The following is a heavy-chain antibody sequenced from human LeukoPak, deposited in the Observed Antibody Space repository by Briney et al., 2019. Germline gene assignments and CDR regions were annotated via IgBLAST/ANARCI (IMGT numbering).Heavy chain of an antibody. CDR1: GFTFSSYA. Sequence: QTGGSLRLSCEASGFTFSSYAMHWVRQAPGKGLESVAVISYDGSSETYADSVRGRFTISRDNSKNTLFVQMNSLRAEDTAVYSCARDIGKGGFDPWGQGTLVIVSS. CDR3: ARDIGKGGFDP. D-gene: IGHD3-10*01. V-gene: IGHV3-30-3*01. CDR2: ISYDGSSE. J-gene: IGHJ5*02.